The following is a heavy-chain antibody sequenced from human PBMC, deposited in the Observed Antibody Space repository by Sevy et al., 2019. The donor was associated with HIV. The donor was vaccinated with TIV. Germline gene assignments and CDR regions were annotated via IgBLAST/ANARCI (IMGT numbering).Heavy chain of an antibody. CDR3: AREPPYYDILSGYSYGMDV. CDR1: GGSISNFY. D-gene: IGHD3-9*01. V-gene: IGHV4-59*01. CDR2: IYYSAST. J-gene: IGHJ6*02. Sequence: SETLSLTCTVSGGSISNFYWSWLRQPPGKGLEWIGYIYYSASTNYNPSLKSRVTISVDTPKNQLSLRLNSVTAADTAVYYCAREPPYYDILSGYSYGMDVWGQGTTVTVSS.